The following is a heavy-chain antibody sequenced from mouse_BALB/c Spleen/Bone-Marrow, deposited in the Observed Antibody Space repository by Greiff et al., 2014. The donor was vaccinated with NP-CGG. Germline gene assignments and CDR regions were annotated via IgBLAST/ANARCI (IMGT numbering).Heavy chain of an antibody. CDR1: GFNIKDTY. D-gene: IGHD1-1*01. V-gene: IGHV14-3*02. CDR3: ARYYYGSSYFDY. CDR2: IDPANGNT. Sequence: SGAELVKPGASVKLSCTASGFNIKDTYMHWVKQRPEQGLEWIGRIDPANGNTKYDPKLQGKATITADTSSNTAYLQLSSLTSEDTAVYYCARYYYGSSYFDYWGQGTTLTVSS. J-gene: IGHJ2*01.